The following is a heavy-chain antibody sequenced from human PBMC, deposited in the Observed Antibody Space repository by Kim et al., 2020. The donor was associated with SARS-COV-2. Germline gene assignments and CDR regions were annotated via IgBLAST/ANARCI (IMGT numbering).Heavy chain of an antibody. V-gene: IGHV4-39*07. J-gene: IGHJ4*02. Sequence: YTPTLTSRVTISEDTSKSQVSQKLSSVTGADRAVYYCARDLAVAGTIDCWGQGTLVTVSS. D-gene: IGHD6-19*01. CDR3: ARDLAVAGTIDC.